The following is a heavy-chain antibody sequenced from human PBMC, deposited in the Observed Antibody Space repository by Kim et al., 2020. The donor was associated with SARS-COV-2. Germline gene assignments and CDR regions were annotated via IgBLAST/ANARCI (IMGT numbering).Heavy chain of an antibody. V-gene: IGHV1-18*01. CDR3: ARDRRITIFGVVTHGYYYYSRGV. CDR1: GYTFTSYG. D-gene: IGHD3-3*01. Sequence: ASVKVSCKASGYTFTSYGISWVRQAPGQGLEWMGWISAYNGNTNYAQKLQGRVTMTTDTSTSTAYMELRSLRSDDTAVYYCARDRRITIFGVVTHGYYYYSRGVWGKGTTVTVSS. CDR2: ISAYNGNT. J-gene: IGHJ6*03.